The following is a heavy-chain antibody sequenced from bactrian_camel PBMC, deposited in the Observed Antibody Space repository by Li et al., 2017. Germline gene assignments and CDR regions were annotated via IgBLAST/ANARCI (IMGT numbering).Heavy chain of an antibody. CDR3: AAPRRYNSDVIEFAN. Sequence: HVQLVESGGGSVQVGGSLTLSCVASGDTIGRYCMGWFRQIPDREREGVASITRIHGGTAYADSVKGRFIISRDNTKNTWYLQMNILKPEDTAMYYCAAPRRYNSDVIEFANWGQGTQVTVS. CDR2: ITRIHGGT. V-gene: IGHV3S63*01. CDR1: GDTIGRYC. J-gene: IGHJ4*01. D-gene: IGHD2*01.